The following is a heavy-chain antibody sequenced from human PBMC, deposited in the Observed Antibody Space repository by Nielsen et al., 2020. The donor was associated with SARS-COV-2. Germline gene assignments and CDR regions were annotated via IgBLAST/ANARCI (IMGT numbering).Heavy chain of an antibody. D-gene: IGHD6-19*01. Sequence: GESLKISCAASGFTFSNAWMSWARQAPGKGLEWVSYISSSSSTIYYADSVKGRFTISRDNAKNSLYLQMNSLRAEDTAVYYCARDLGWGAVAGAGDYFDYWGQGTLVTVSS. V-gene: IGHV3-48*01. CDR3: ARDLGWGAVAGAGDYFDY. CDR2: ISSSSSTI. CDR1: GFTFSNAW. J-gene: IGHJ4*02.